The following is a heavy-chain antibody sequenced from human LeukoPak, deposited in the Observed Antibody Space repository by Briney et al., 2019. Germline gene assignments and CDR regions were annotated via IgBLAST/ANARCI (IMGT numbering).Heavy chain of an antibody. CDR1: GGSISSGFYY. J-gene: IGHJ6*03. CDR2: IYTSGST. V-gene: IGHV4-61*02. D-gene: IGHD2-2*02. Sequence: SETLSLTCTVSGGSISSGFYYWSWIRQPAGKGLEWIGRIYTSGSTNYNSSLKSRVTMSVDTSKNQFSLKLSSVTAADTAVYYCARGSGGYCSSTSCYSPLYYYYMDVWGKGTTVTVSS. CDR3: ARGSGGYCSSTSCYSPLYYYYMDV.